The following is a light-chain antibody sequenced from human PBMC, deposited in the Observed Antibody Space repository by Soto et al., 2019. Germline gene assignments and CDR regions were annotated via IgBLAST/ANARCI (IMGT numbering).Light chain of an antibody. CDR1: QSVSSY. J-gene: IGKJ3*01. Sequence: DIPMTQSPSSLSASVGDRVTISCRASQSVSSYLNWYQQKPKKAPKLLIYAASSLQSGVPSRFSGSGSGTDFTLTITSVQPEDFATYYCQQTYSTRFTFGPGTKVDIK. CDR2: AAS. CDR3: QQTYSTRFT. V-gene: IGKV1-39*01.